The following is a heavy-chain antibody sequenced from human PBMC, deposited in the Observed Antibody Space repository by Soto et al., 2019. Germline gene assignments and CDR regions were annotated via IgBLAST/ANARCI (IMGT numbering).Heavy chain of an antibody. V-gene: IGHV4-31*03. CDR1: GGSISSGGYY. Sequence: SETLSLTCTVSGGSISSGGYYWSWIRQHPGKGLEWIGYIYYSGSTYYNPSLKSRVTISVDTSKNQFSLKLSSVTAADTAVYYCARHWFSSSSSVDYWGQGTLVTVSS. CDR3: ARHWFSSSSSVDY. CDR2: IYYSGST. J-gene: IGHJ4*02. D-gene: IGHD6-6*01.